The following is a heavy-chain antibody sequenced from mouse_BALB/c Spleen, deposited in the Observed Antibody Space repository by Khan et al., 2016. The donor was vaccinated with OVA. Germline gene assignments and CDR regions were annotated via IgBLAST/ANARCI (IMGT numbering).Heavy chain of an antibody. J-gene: IGHJ4*01. CDR3: TRLVDY. CDR2: INSGGRT. CDR1: GFTFSSYA. Sequence: EVELVESGGGLVKPGGSLKLSCAASGFTFSSYAVSWIRQTPEKRLEWVASINSGGRTYLPDSVKGRFTISRDDARNILYLQMSSVRSKDTAMYYCTRLVDYWGQGTSVTVSS. V-gene: IGHV5-6-5*01.